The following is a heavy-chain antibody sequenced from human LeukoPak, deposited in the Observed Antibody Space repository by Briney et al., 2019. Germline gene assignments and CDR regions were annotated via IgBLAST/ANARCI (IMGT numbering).Heavy chain of an antibody. J-gene: IGHJ3*02. D-gene: IGHD3-3*01. Sequence: GGSLRLSCAASGFIFSSHSINWVRQAPGKGLEWIATMTVTNKIYYADSVKGRVTISRDNAENSVYLQMNSLRDEGTAVYSCARAQTLFWEFDGFDIWGRGTKVTVSS. CDR2: MTVTNKI. CDR3: ARAQTLFWEFDGFDI. CDR1: GFIFSSHS. V-gene: IGHV3-69-1*01.